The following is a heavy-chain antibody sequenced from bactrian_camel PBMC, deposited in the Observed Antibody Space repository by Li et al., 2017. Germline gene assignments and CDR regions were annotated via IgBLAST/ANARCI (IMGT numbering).Heavy chain of an antibody. Sequence: HVQLVESGGGLVQPGGSLTLSCAASGFTFSNNWMHWVRQAPGKGLEWVSDIYSDGSSTYYADSVKGRFTISRDNAKNTLYLQLNSLRTEDTAMYYCANHAAISGYYYHGYIYWGQGTQVTVS. CDR3: ANHAAISGYYYHGYIY. J-gene: IGHJ4*01. D-gene: IGHD3*01. V-gene: IGHV3S6*01. CDR1: GFTFSNNW. CDR2: IYSDGSST.